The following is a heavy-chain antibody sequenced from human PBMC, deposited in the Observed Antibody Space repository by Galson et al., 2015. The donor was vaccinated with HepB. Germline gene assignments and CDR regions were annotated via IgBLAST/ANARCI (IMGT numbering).Heavy chain of an antibody. J-gene: IGHJ4*02. CDR2: IIPIFGTA. Sequence: SVKVSCKASGGTFSSYAISWVRQAPGQGLEWMGGIIPIFGTANYAQKFQGRVTITADESTSTAYMELSSLRSEDTAVYYCARALRFPTYCGGDCHSGDFFDYWGQGTLVTVSS. CDR3: ARALRFPTYCGGDCHSGDFFDY. CDR1: GGTFSSYA. D-gene: IGHD2-21*01. V-gene: IGHV1-69*13.